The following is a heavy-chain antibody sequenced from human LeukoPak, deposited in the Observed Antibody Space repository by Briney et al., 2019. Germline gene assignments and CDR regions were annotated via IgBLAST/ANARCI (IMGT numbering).Heavy chain of an antibody. D-gene: IGHD6-13*01. J-gene: IGHJ2*01. CDR2: MNPNSGHT. V-gene: IGHV1-8*02. CDR1: GYTFTSYY. CDR3: ARGAAAGYWYFDL. Sequence: ASVKVSCKASGYTFTSYYMHWVRQAPGQGLEWMGWMNPNSGHTGYAQKFQGRVTMTRNTSISTAYMELSSLRSEDTAVYYCARGAAAGYWYFDLWGRGTLVTVSS.